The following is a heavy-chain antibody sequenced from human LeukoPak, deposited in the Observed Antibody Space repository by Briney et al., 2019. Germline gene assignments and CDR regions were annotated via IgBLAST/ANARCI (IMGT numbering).Heavy chain of an antibody. J-gene: IGHJ6*02. CDR3: ATAVDYYYGMDV. V-gene: IGHV1-8*01. CDR2: MNPNSGNT. Sequence: ASVKVSCKASGYTFTSYDINWVRQATGQGLEWMGWMNPNSGNTGYAQKFQGRVTMTRNTSISTAYMELSSLRSEDTAVYYCATAVDYYYGMDVWGQGTTVTVSS. CDR1: GYTFTSYD. D-gene: IGHD2-21*01.